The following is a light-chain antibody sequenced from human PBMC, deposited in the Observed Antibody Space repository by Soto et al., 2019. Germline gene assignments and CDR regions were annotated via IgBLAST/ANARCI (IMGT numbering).Light chain of an antibody. CDR1: SSDVGGYNY. J-gene: IGLJ2*01. V-gene: IGLV2-8*01. Sequence: QSFLTQPPSASGSPGQSVTISCTGTSSDVGGYNYVSWYQQHPGKAPKLMIYEVSKRPSGVPDRFSGSKSGNTASLTVSGLQAEDEADYYCSSYAGSNNFVFGGGTKLTVL. CDR3: SSYAGSNNFV. CDR2: EVS.